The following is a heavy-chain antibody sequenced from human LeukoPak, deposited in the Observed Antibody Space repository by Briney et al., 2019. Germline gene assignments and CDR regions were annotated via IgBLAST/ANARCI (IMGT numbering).Heavy chain of an antibody. Sequence: ASVKVSCKASGYTFTGYYMHWVRQAPGQGLEWMGWINPNSGGTNYAQKFQGRVTMTRDTSISTAYVELSRLRSDDTAVYYCASLWSMVTGTPGPNWFDPWGQGTLVTVSS. J-gene: IGHJ5*02. CDR2: INPNSGGT. D-gene: IGHD1-20*01. CDR1: GYTFTGYY. CDR3: ASLWSMVTGTPGPNWFDP. V-gene: IGHV1-2*02.